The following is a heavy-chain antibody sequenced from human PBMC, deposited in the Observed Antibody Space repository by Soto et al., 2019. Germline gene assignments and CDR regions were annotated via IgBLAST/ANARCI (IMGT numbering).Heavy chain of an antibody. V-gene: IGHV4-39*07. Sequence: TSETLSLTCTVSGDSITTNSYFWAWIRQPPGKGLEWIGEIHHSGSTNYNPALKSRVTITIDKSKNQFSLTLSSVTAADTAVYYCARDSITYSYDGIGYYYFDFWGLGTLVTVSS. CDR2: IHHSGST. CDR3: ARDSITYSYDGIGYYYFDF. J-gene: IGHJ4*02. D-gene: IGHD3-22*01. CDR1: GDSITTNSYF.